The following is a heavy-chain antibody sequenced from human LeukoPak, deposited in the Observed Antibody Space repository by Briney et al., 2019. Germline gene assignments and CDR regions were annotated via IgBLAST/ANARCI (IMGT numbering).Heavy chain of an antibody. D-gene: IGHD3-9*01. J-gene: IGHJ4*02. V-gene: IGHV3-30-3*01. CDR2: ISYDGSNK. CDR3: ARVRGYDILTGYHDY. CDR1: GFTFSSYA. Sequence: PGRSLRLSCAASGFTFSSYAMHWVRQAPGKGLEWVAVISYDGSNKYYAGSVKGRFTISRDNSKNTLYLQMNSLRAEDTAVYYCARVRGYDILTGYHDYWGQGTLVTVSS.